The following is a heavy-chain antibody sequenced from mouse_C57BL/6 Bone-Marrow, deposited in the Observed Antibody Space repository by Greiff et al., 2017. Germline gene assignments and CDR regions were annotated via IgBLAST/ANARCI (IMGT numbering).Heavy chain of an antibody. D-gene: IGHD1-1*01. CDR2: IYPRSGNT. J-gene: IGHJ2*01. V-gene: IGHV1-81*01. Sequence: VKLVESGAELARPGASVKLSCKASGYTFTSYGISWVKQRTGQGLEWIGEIYPRSGNTYYNEKFKGKATLTADKSSSTAYMELRSLTSEDSAVYFCARLLLLRHYWGQGTTLTVSS. CDR3: ARLLLLRHY. CDR1: GYTFTSYG.